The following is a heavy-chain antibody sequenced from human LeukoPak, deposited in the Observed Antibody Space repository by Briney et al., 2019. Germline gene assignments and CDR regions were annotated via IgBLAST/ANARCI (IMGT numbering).Heavy chain of an antibody. Sequence: PSETLSLTCAVYGGSFSGYYWSWIRQPPGKGLEWIGEINHSGSTNYNPSLKSRVTISVDTSKNQFSLKLSSVTAADTAVYYCARVGSGWYGNEMNDDYWGQGTLVTVSS. CDR1: GGSFSGYY. V-gene: IGHV4-34*01. J-gene: IGHJ4*02. CDR2: INHSGST. CDR3: ARVGSGWYGNEMNDDY. D-gene: IGHD6-19*01.